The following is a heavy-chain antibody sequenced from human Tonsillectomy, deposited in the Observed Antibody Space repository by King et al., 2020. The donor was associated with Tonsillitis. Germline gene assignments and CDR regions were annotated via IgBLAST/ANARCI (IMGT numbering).Heavy chain of an antibody. D-gene: IGHD1-1*01. J-gene: IGHJ3*01. CDR1: GFTFSDYG. V-gene: IGHV3-33*01. CDR2: IWHDGSNQ. CDR3: ASQLEDAFDL. Sequence: VQLVESGGGVVQPGRSLILSCATSGFTFSDYGMHWVRQAPGKVLEWLAVIWHDGSNQIYADSVKGRFTISRDNSKNTVYLQMNSLRAEDTAVYFCASQLEDAFDLWGQGTMVTVSS.